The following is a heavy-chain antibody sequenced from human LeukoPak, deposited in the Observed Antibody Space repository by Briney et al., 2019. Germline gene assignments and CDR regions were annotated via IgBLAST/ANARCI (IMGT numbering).Heavy chain of an antibody. CDR2: IFHSGST. CDR1: GGSISSINW. Sequence: PSETLSLTCAVSGGSISSINWWSWVRQPPGKGLEWIGEIFHSGSTNYNPSLKSRVTISVDKSKNQFSLKLSSVTAADTAVYYCARVYSSGWYHWFDTWGQGTLVTVSS. CDR3: ARVYSSGWYHWFDT. V-gene: IGHV4-4*02. J-gene: IGHJ5*02. D-gene: IGHD6-19*01.